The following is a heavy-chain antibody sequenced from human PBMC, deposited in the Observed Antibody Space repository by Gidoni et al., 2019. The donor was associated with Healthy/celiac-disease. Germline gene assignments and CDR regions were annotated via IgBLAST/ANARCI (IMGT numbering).Heavy chain of an antibody. CDR1: GFPFSNSW. J-gene: IGHJ3*02. CDR2: IKSKTDGGTT. D-gene: IGHD3-3*01. Sequence: EVQLVESGGGLVKPGGSLRLSCAASGFPFSNSWMSWVRQAPGKGLEWVGRIKSKTDGGTTDYAAPVKGRFTISRDDSKNTLYLQMNSLKTEDTAVYYCTTDPVRFLEYHAFDIWGQGTMVTVSS. V-gene: IGHV3-15*01. CDR3: TTDPVRFLEYHAFDI.